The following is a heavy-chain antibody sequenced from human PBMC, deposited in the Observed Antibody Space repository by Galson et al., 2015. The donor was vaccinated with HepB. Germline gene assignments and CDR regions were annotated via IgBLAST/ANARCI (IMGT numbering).Heavy chain of an antibody. CDR2: ISAYNGNT. CDR1: GYTFTSYG. D-gene: IGHD2-15*01. J-gene: IGHJ5*02. Sequence: SVKVSCKASGYTFTSYGISWVRQAPGQGLEWMGWISAYNGNTNYAQKLQGRVTMTTDTSTSTAYMELRSLRSDDTAVYYCARVPYCSGGSCYLHSPWGQGTLVTVSS. V-gene: IGHV1-18*01. CDR3: ARVPYCSGGSCYLHSP.